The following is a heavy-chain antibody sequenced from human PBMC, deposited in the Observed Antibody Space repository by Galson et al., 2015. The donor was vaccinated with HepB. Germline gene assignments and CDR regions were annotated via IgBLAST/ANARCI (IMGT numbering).Heavy chain of an antibody. D-gene: IGHD3-10*02. V-gene: IGHV4-34*01. CDR3: ARTVFGDYYAMDV. Sequence: LSLTCGVYGGSFSGYYWSWIRQSPGKGLEWIGEINHSGSTNYNPSLKSRVTISVDTSKNHFSLKVSSVTAADTAVYYCARTVFGDYYAMDVWGQGTTVTVSS. CDR1: GGSFSGYY. CDR2: INHSGST. J-gene: IGHJ6*02.